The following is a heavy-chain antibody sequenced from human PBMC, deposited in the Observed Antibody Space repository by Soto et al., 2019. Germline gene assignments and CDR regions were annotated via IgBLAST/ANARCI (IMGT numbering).Heavy chain of an antibody. J-gene: IGHJ3*02. Sequence: ASVKVSCKASGYTFTSYYMHWVRQAPGQGLEWMGMINPSGGSTSYAQKFQGRVTMTRDTSTSTVYMELSSLRSEDTAVYYCAAPSPAPYDSSGYYGHDDFDIWGQGTMVTVSS. CDR1: GYTFTSYY. V-gene: IGHV1-46*01. CDR2: INPSGGST. D-gene: IGHD3-22*01. CDR3: AAPSPAPYDSSGYYGHDDFDI.